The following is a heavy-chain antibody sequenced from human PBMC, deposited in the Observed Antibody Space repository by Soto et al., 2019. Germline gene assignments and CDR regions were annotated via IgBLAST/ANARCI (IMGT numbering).Heavy chain of an antibody. J-gene: IGHJ4*02. V-gene: IGHV4-59*01. D-gene: IGHD6-19*01. CDR3: ARDLGGSSGHFDS. CDR2: IYSSGKI. CDR1: GASISASD. Sequence: QVQLQEAGPGLVKPSETVSLTCTVSGASISASDWSWIRQPPGQGLEWVASIYSSGKIDYNPSLESRVTISVATSKNQFSLTLRSVTAADTAVYYCARDLGGSSGHFDSWGQGTLVTVSS.